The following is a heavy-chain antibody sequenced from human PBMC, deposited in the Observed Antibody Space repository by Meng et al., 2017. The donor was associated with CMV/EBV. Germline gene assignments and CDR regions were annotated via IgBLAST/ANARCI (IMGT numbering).Heavy chain of an antibody. D-gene: IGHD2-15*01. Sequence: SETLSLTCAVYGGSFSGYYWSWIRQPPGKGLEWIGEINHSGSTNYNPSLKSRVTISVDTSKNQFPLKLSSVTAADTAVYYCARGAIYCSGGSCYSGKSDYWGQGTLVTVSS. CDR3: ARGAIYCSGGSCYSGKSDY. V-gene: IGHV4-34*01. CDR1: GGSFSGYY. J-gene: IGHJ4*02. CDR2: INHSGST.